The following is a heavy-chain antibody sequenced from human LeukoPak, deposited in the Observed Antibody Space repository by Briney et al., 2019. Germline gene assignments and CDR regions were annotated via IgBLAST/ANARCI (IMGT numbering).Heavy chain of an antibody. D-gene: IGHD5-18*01. Sequence: SETLSLTCAVSGYSISSSNWWGWIRQPPGRGLEWIGYIYYSGSTYYNPSLKSRVTMSVDTSKNQFSLKLSSVTAVDTAVYYCARIAVDTATYFDYWGQGTLVTVSS. J-gene: IGHJ4*02. CDR1: GYSISSSNW. V-gene: IGHV4-28*01. CDR3: ARIAVDTATYFDY. CDR2: IYYSGST.